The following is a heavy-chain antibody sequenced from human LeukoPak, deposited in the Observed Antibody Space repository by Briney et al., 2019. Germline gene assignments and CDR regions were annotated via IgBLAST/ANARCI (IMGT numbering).Heavy chain of an antibody. CDR2: ILDSGYST. V-gene: IGHV3-23*01. Sequence: AGGSLRLSCAASGFTFSSYGMSWVRQAPGKGLEWVSGILDSGYSTYYANSVKGRFTISRDNSNNTLYLQMNSLRAEDTAVYYCAKLGGHPLHNYYVGVWGKGTTVAVSS. D-gene: IGHD3-16*01. CDR3: AKLGGHPLHNYYVGV. J-gene: IGHJ6*03. CDR1: GFTFSSYG.